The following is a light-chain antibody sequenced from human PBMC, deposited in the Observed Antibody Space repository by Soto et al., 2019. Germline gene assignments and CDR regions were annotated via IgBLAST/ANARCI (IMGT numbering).Light chain of an antibody. CDR3: QQYGSSPS. J-gene: IGKJ1*01. CDR2: DTS. V-gene: IGKV3D-20*01. CDR1: QRVSGGY. Sequence: DIVLTQSPATLSLSPGDRATLSCGASQRVSGGYLAWYQQKPGLAPRLIIYDTSYRATGIPDRISGSGSGTDFTLTISRLEPEDFAVYYCQQYGSSPSFGQGTKVDSK.